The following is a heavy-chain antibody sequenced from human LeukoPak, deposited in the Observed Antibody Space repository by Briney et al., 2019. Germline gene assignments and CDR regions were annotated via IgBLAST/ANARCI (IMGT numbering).Heavy chain of an antibody. CDR2: IYYSGST. J-gene: IGHJ4*02. CDR3: ARHGNVGYYDSSGYHCERLWDY. V-gene: IGHV4-59*08. Sequence: SETLSLTCTVSGGSISSYYWSWIRQPPGKGLEWIGYIYYSGSTNYNPSLKSRVTISVDTSKNQFSLKLISVTAADTAVYYCARHGNVGYYDSSGYHCERLWDYWGQGTLVTVSS. D-gene: IGHD3-22*01. CDR1: GGSISSYY.